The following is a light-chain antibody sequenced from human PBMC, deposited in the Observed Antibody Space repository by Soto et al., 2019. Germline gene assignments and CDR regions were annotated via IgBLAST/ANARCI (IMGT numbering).Light chain of an antibody. CDR1: NIGSKR. Sequence: SYELTQPPSVSVAPRQTARITCGGNNIGSKRVQWYQQKPGLDPVLVLYDDSDRPSGIPERFSGSNSGNAATLNISRVEAGDEADYYCQVWDSISDLVVFGGGTKVTVL. CDR2: DDS. J-gene: IGLJ2*01. CDR3: QVWDSISDLVV. V-gene: IGLV3-21*02.